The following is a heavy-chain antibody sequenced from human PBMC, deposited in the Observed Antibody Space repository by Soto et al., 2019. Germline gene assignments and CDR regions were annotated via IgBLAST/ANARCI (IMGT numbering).Heavy chain of an antibody. CDR3: ARHSSSWYEPRGGFDY. CDR1: GGSISSSSYY. D-gene: IGHD6-13*01. CDR2: IYYSGST. Sequence: QLQLQESGPGLVKPSETLSLTCTVSGGSISSSSYYWGWIRQPPGKGLEWIGSIYYSGSTYYNPSLKSRVTISVDTSKNQFSLKLSSVTAADTAVYYCARHSSSWYEPRGGFDYWGQGTLVTVSS. V-gene: IGHV4-39*01. J-gene: IGHJ4*02.